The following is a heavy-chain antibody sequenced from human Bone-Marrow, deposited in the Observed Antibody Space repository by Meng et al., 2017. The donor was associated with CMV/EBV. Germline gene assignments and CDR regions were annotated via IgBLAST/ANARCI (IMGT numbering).Heavy chain of an antibody. V-gene: IGHV1-8*01. J-gene: IGHJ4*02. Sequence: QGRLVTVGARVKMPGAYVKVSCKASGYTFTSYDINSVRQAAGQGLEWMGWMNPNSGNTDYAQKFQGRVTMTRNISKSTAYMDLSSLRSEDTAVYYCATGVADFEYWGQGTLVTVSS. CDR3: ATGVADFEY. CDR2: MNPNSGNT. D-gene: IGHD6-19*01. CDR1: GYTFTSYD.